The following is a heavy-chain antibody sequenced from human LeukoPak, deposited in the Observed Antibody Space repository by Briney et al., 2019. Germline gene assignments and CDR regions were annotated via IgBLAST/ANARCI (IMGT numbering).Heavy chain of an antibody. Sequence: SGGSLRLSCAAAGFTFSSYAMSWVRQAPGEGLEWVSAISGSGGSTYYADSVKGRFTISRDNSKNTLYLQMNSLRAEDTAVYYCAKDLAGTYDYWGQGTLVTVSS. V-gene: IGHV3-23*01. CDR1: GFTFSSYA. CDR3: AKDLAGTYDY. J-gene: IGHJ4*02. CDR2: ISGSGGST. D-gene: IGHD1-1*01.